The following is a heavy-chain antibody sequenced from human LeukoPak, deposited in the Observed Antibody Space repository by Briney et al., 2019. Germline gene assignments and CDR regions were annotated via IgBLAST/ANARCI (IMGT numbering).Heavy chain of an antibody. D-gene: IGHD3-3*01. V-gene: IGHV3-7*01. Sequence: GGSLRLSCAAPGFTFSAFWMTWIRQAPGKGLEWVAHINQDGSEKHYVDSVKGRFTISRDNAKNTLYLQMNSLRAEDTAVYYCARDRITEAYDFWSGYSTYFDYWGQGTLVTVSS. CDR1: GFTFSAFW. CDR2: INQDGSEK. J-gene: IGHJ4*02. CDR3: ARDRITEAYDFWSGYSTYFDY.